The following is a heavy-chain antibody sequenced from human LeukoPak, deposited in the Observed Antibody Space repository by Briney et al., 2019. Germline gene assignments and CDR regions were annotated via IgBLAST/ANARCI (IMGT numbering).Heavy chain of an antibody. J-gene: IGHJ4*02. Sequence: GASVKVSCKASGYTFTTYGINWVRQAPGQGLEWLSWIDTYNGNTNYVQKLQDRVTVTTDTSTSTAYMELRSLRSDDTAVYYCARDQDINRGFFQLGGYWGQGTLVTVSS. D-gene: IGHD1-1*01. CDR3: ARDQDINRGFFQLGGY. CDR2: IDTYNGNT. CDR1: GYTFTTYG. V-gene: IGHV1-18*01.